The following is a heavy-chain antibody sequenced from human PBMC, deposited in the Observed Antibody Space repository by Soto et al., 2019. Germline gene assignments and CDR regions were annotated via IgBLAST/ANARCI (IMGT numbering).Heavy chain of an antibody. CDR3: AKDRSKKGGSGSYFVDWFDP. CDR2: ISGSGGST. Sequence: GGSLRLSCAASGFTFSSYAMSWVRQAPGKGLEWVSAISGSGGSTYYADSVKGRFTISRDNSKNTLYLQMNSLRAEDTAVYYCAKDRSKKGGSGSYFVDWFDPWGQGTLVTVSS. V-gene: IGHV3-23*01. J-gene: IGHJ5*02. CDR1: GFTFSSYA. D-gene: IGHD1-26*01.